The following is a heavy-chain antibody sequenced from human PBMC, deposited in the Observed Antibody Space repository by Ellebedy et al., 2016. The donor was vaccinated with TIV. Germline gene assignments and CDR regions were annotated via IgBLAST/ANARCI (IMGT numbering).Heavy chain of an antibody. CDR1: GFHFSRSA. V-gene: IGHV3-21*06. Sequence: GGSLRLXXPASGFHFSRSAMHWVRRAPGKGLEWVSSINGAVVNIYYADSVRGRFTMSRDNAENSLYLELNSLRPEDTAMYFCARAHSPYGYKAYHWGRGTLVTVSS. J-gene: IGHJ4*02. CDR2: INGAVVNI. D-gene: IGHD2-21*01. CDR3: ARAHSPYGYKAYH.